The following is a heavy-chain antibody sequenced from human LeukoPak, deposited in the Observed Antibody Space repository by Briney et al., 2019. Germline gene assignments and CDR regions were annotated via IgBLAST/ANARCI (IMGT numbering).Heavy chain of an antibody. CDR1: KFTFSHYG. D-gene: IGHD5-18*01. CDR3: ARIQLWPDHDAFDI. CDR2: ISSDGSIK. J-gene: IGHJ3*02. Sequence: GGSLRLSCTASKFTFSHYGMQWVRQAPGKGLEWVAVISSDGSIKVYADSVKGRFTLSRDNSINTVDLQMNSLRAEDTAVYYCARIQLWPDHDAFDIWGQGTMVTVSS. V-gene: IGHV3-30*03.